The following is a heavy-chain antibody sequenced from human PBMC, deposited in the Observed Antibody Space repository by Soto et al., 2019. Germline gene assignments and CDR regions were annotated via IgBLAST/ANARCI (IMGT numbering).Heavy chain of an antibody. CDR1: GGSISSSNW. Sequence: QVQLQESGPGLVKPSGTLSLTCAVSGGSISSSNWWSWVRQPPGKGLEWIGEIYHSGSTNYNPSLKSRVTISVDKAKNQFSLKLSSVTAADTAVYYCASWARCVSGTCYNLPWGQGTLVTVSS. D-gene: IGHD2-15*01. CDR2: IYHSGST. CDR3: ASWARCVSGTCYNLP. J-gene: IGHJ5*02. V-gene: IGHV4-4*02.